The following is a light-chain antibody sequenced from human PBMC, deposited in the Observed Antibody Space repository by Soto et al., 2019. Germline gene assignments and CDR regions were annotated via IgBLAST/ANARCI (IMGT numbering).Light chain of an antibody. V-gene: IGLV2-18*02. CDR3: NSFTTSSTYV. CDR1: SNDIGTYNR. Sequence: QSGLTQPASVSGSPGQSITISCTGTSNDIGTYNRVSWYQQPPGTAPKLIIYEVNNRPSGVPDRFSGSKSGNTASLTISGLQAEDEADYYCNSFTTSSTYVFGTGTKVTVL. J-gene: IGLJ1*01. CDR2: EVN.